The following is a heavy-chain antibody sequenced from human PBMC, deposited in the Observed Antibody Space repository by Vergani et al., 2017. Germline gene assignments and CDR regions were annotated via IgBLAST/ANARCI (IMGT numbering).Heavy chain of an antibody. CDR1: GGSFSGYY. D-gene: IGHD2-21*02. Sequence: VQLQQWGAGLLKPSETLSLTCAVYGGSFSGYYWSWVRLAPGKGLEWVGRIKSKTDGGTTDYAAPVKGRFTISRDDSKNTLYLQMNSLKTEDTAVYYCTTDDCGGDCYYYYGMDVWGQGTTVTVSS. CDR3: TTDDCGGDCYYYYGMDV. J-gene: IGHJ6*02. V-gene: IGHV3-15*01. CDR2: IKSKTDGGTT.